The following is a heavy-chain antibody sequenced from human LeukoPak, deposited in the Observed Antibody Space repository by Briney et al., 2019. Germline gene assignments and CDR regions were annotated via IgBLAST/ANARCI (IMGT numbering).Heavy chain of an antibody. V-gene: IGHV4-59*01. CDR2: IYYSGST. CDR1: GGSITGFY. D-gene: IGHD3-10*01. J-gene: IGHJ6*03. CDR3: ARGFGYDYYYYMDV. Sequence: SETLSLTCTVSGGSITGFYWSWIRQPPGKGLEWIGYIYYSGSTNYNPSLKSRVTISVDTSKNQFSLKLSSVTAADTAVYYCARGFGYDYYYYMDVWGKGTTVTISS.